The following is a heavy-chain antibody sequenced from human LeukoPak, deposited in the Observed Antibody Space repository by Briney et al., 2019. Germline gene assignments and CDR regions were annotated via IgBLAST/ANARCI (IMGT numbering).Heavy chain of an antibody. V-gene: IGHV3-30-3*01. CDR2: ISYDGSNK. D-gene: IGHD3-22*01. Sequence: PGGSLRLSCAGSGFTFSSYAMHWVRQAPGKGLEWVAVISYDGSNKYYADSVKGRFTISRDNSKNTLYLQMNSLRAEDTAVYYCARDRAYYDSSVVDYWGQGTLVTVSS. J-gene: IGHJ4*02. CDR3: ARDRAYYDSSVVDY. CDR1: GFTFSSYA.